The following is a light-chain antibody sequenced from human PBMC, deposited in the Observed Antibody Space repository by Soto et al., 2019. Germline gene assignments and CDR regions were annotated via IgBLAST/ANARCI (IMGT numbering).Light chain of an antibody. CDR3: QQYDSSSPT. CDR1: QNIRVW. J-gene: IGKJ2*01. CDR2: DAS. V-gene: IGKV1-5*01. Sequence: DIQMTQSPSTLSASVGDGVTITCRASQNIRVWLAWYQQRPGKAPKFLMYDASSLETGVPSRFSGSGSGTEFTLTIRSLQPDDSATYYCQQYDSSSPTFGQGTKLEI.